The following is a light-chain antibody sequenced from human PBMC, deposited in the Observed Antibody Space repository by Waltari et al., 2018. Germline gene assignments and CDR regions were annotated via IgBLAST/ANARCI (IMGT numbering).Light chain of an antibody. CDR3: QPTYTSLAWT. V-gene: IGKV1-39*01. CDR2: AAS. Sequence: DIQMTQSPSSLSASVGDRVTITCRPSQSIDKFLNWYQKKPGKAPDLLIYAASTLQTGVPSRFSGSWSGTDFTLTINSLHPEDFATYYCQPTYTSLAWTFGQGTKVEIK. J-gene: IGKJ1*01. CDR1: QSIDKF.